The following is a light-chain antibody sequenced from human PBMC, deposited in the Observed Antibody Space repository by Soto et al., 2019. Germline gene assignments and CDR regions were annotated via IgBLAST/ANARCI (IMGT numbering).Light chain of an antibody. CDR2: DAS. CDR1: QSISSW. CDR3: QQYNSYPMYT. V-gene: IGKV1-5*01. J-gene: IGKJ2*01. Sequence: DIQMTQSPSTLSASVGDRVTITCRASQSISSWLAWYQQKPGKAPKLLIYDASSLESGVPSRFSGSGSGPEFTLAISSLQPDDFATYYCQQYNSYPMYTFGQGTKLEIK.